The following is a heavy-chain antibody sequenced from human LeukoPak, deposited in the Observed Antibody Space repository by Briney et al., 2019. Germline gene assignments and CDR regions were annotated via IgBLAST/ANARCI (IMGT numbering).Heavy chain of an antibody. CDR3: ASGGGANYYGDYFGL. CDR2: MSYDETTE. J-gene: IGHJ4*02. V-gene: IGHV3-30*03. D-gene: IGHD1-26*01. CDR1: GFTFSSYY. Sequence: PGGSLRLSSVGSGFTFSSYYMHWVRRAPDTGLEWVGVMSYDETTENYADSAQGRFTISRDNSKNTLFLQVSSLRAEDTAMYYCASGGGANYYGDYFGLWGEGTLVTISS.